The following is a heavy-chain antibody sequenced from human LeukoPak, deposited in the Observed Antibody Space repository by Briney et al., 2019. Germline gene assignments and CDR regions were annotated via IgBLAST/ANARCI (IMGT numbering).Heavy chain of an antibody. J-gene: IGHJ4*02. CDR2: IRYDGSNK. CDR1: GFTFSSYG. D-gene: IGHD6-19*01. CDR3: AKGDLAVAVYFDY. V-gene: IGHV3-30*02. Sequence: GGSLRLSCAASGFTFSSYGMHWVRQAPGKGLEWVAFIRYDGSNKYYADSVKGRFTISRDNSKNTLYLQMNSLRAEDTAVYYCAKGDLAVAVYFDYWGQGTLVTVSS.